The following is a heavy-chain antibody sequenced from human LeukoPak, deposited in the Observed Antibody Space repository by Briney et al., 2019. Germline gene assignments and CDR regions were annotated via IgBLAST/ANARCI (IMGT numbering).Heavy chain of an antibody. Sequence: GGSLRLSCAASGFTFSSYAMSWVCQAPGKGLEWVSAISGSGGSTYYADSVKGRFTISRDNSKNTLYLQMNSLRAEDTAVYYCAKDTLLGYDSSGYYSSRGYWGQGTLVTVSS. CDR2: ISGSGGST. CDR1: GFTFSSYA. V-gene: IGHV3-23*01. D-gene: IGHD3-22*01. CDR3: AKDTLLGYDSSGYYSSRGY. J-gene: IGHJ4*02.